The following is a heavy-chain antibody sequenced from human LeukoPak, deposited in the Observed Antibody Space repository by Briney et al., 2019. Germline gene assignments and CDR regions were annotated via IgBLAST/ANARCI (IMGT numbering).Heavy chain of an antibody. CDR2: IYYSGST. J-gene: IGHJ4*02. CDR1: GGSISSSSYY. V-gene: IGHV4-39*07. Sequence: SETLSLTCTVSGGSISSSSYYWGWIRQPPGKGLEWIGSIYYSGSTYYNPSLKSRVTISVDRSKNQFSLKLSSVTAADTAVYYCARAVSLEWDLGYWGQGTLVTVSS. CDR3: ARAVSLEWDLGY. D-gene: IGHD3-3*01.